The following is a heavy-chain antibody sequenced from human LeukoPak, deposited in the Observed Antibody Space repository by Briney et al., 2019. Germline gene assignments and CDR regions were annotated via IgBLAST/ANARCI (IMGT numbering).Heavy chain of an antibody. V-gene: IGHV5-51*01. Sequence: GESLKISCKASGCSFSTYLIGWVRQMPGEGLEWMGIIYPGGSETRYTPSFEGQVTMSADNSISTAFLQWNSLKASDAALSYYGRGGDNCFDPGAQGTLVSVFS. CDR2: IYPGGSET. CDR3: GRGGDNCFDP. J-gene: IGHJ5*02. CDR1: GCSFSTYL.